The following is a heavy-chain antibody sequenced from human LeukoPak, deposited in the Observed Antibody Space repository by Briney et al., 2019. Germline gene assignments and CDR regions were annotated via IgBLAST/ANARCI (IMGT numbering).Heavy chain of an antibody. CDR3: AKSNWNYRYFDY. D-gene: IGHD1-7*01. J-gene: IGHJ4*02. V-gene: IGHV3-9*01. Sequence: GRSLRLSCAASGFTFDDYAMHWVRQAPGKGLEWVSGISWNSGSIGYADSVKGRFTISRDNAKNSLYLQMNSLRAEDTALYYCAKSNWNYRYFDYWGQGTLVTVSS. CDR2: ISWNSGSI. CDR1: GFTFDDYA.